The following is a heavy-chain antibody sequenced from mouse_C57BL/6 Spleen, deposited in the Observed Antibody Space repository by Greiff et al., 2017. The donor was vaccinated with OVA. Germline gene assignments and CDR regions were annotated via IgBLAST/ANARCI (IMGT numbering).Heavy chain of an antibody. CDR1: GYTFTSYW. V-gene: IGHV1-64*01. Sequence: VQLQQPGAELVKPGASVKLSCKASGYTFTSYWMHWVKQRPGQGLEWIGMIHPNSGSTNYNEKFKSKATLTVDKSSSTAYMQLSSLTSEDSAVYYCARRDYDYGPSDYWGQGTTLTVSS. CDR2: IHPNSGST. J-gene: IGHJ2*01. CDR3: ARRDYDYGPSDY. D-gene: IGHD2-4*01.